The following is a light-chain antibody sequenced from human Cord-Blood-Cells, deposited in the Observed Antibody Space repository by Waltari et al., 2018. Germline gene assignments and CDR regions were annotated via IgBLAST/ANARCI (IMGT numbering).Light chain of an antibody. J-gene: IGKJ1*01. Sequence: EIVLTQSPGTVSLSPGERANLSCRASQSVSSSYLAWYQQKPGQAPRLLIYGASSRATGIPDRFSGSGSGTDFTLPISRLEPEDFAVYYCQQYGSSPWTFGQGTKVEIK. CDR2: GAS. CDR3: QQYGSSPWT. V-gene: IGKV3-20*01. CDR1: QSVSSSY.